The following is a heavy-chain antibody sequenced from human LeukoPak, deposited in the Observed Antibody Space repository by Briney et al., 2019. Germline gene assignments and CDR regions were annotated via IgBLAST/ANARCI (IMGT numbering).Heavy chain of an antibody. J-gene: IGHJ5*02. V-gene: IGHV4-34*01. D-gene: IGHD3-22*01. CDR2: INHSGST. Sequence: SETLSLTCAVYGGSFSGYYWSWIRQPPGKGLEWIGEINHSGSTNYNPSLKSRVTISVDTSKNQFSLKLSSVTAADTAVYYCARHYYDSSGYYPWGQGTLVTVSS. CDR3: ARHYYDSSGYYP. CDR1: GGSFSGYY.